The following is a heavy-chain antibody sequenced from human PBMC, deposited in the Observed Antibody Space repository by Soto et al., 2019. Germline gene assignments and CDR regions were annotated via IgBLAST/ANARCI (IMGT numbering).Heavy chain of an antibody. CDR2: IYYSGST. J-gene: IGHJ6*02. D-gene: IGHD5-18*01. V-gene: IGHV4-30-4*01. CDR3: ARGRAMAPPYYYYYGMDV. CDR1: GGSISSGDYY. Sequence: QVQLQESGPGLVKPSQTLSLTCTVSGGSISSGDYYWSWIRQPPGKGLEWIGYIYYSGSTYYNPSLKSRVTISVDTSKNQFSLKLSSVTAADTAVYYCARGRAMAPPYYYYYGMDVWGQGTTVTVSS.